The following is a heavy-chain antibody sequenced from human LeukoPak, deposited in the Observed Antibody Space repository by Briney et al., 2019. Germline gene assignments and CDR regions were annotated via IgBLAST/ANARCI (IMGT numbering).Heavy chain of an antibody. CDR2: IRYDGSSK. V-gene: IGHV3-30*02. D-gene: IGHD3-3*01. Sequence: GGSLRLSCAASGFTFSNYVIHWVRQPPGKGLEWVSLIRYDGSSKYYADSVRGRFTISRDNSKNTLYLQMNSLRAEDTAVYYCAKDREDFWSGYSLLDYWGQGTLVTVSS. J-gene: IGHJ4*02. CDR1: GFTFSNYV. CDR3: AKDREDFWSGYSLLDY.